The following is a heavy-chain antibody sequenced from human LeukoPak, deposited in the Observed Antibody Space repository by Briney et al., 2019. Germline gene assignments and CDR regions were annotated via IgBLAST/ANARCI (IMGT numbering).Heavy chain of an antibody. J-gene: IGHJ5*02. CDR3: ARDRKVVRARSFDP. Sequence: ASVKVSCKASGYTFTGYYMHWVRQAPGQGLEWMGWINPNSGGTNYAQKFQGRVTMTRDTSISTAYMELSRLRSDDTAVYYCARDRKVVRARSFDPWGQGTLVTVSS. CDR2: INPNSGGT. CDR1: GYTFTGYY. D-gene: IGHD4-23*01. V-gene: IGHV1-2*02.